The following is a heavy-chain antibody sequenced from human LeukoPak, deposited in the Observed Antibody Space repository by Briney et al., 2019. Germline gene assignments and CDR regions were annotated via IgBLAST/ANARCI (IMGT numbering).Heavy chain of an antibody. D-gene: IGHD4-17*01. CDR2: INHSGNT. J-gene: IGHJ5*01. Sequence: SETRPLTCAVYGGSFSGYYWSWIRQPPGKGLEWIGEINHSGNTYYNPSLKSRVTISLDTSKNQFSLRLNSVTAADTAVYYCAREGAYRTYGDYSPFDFWGQGTLVTVSS. CDR3: AREGAYRTYGDYSPFDF. CDR1: GGSFSGYY. V-gene: IGHV4-34*01.